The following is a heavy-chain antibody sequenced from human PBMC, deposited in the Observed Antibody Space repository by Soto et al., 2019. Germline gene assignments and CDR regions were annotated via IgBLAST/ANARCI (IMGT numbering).Heavy chain of an antibody. D-gene: IGHD4-17*01. CDR2: IIPIFGTA. J-gene: IGHJ4*02. CDR1: GGTFSSYA. CDR3: ASYVTTKGAFDY. Sequence: QVQLVQSGAEVKKRGFSVKVSCKASGGTFSSYAISWVRLAPGQGLEWVGGIIPIFGTANYAQKFQGRVTITADKSTSTAYMELSSLRSEDTAVYYCASYVTTKGAFDYWGQGTLVTVSS. V-gene: IGHV1-69*06.